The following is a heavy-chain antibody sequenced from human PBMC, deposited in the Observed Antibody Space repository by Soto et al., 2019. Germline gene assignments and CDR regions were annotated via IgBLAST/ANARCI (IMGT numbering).Heavy chain of an antibody. CDR3: ASLYGSGSGVDY. J-gene: IGHJ4*02. Sequence: QVQLQESGPGLVKPAETLSLTCIVSGGSISTDNYYWAWIRQPPGKGLEWIGSIYYSGSTNYNPSRRSPVTMSVDTSLNQFSLKLTSVTAADTAVYCCASLYGSGSGVDYWVQGTLVTVS. V-gene: IGHV4-39*01. CDR1: GGSISTDNYY. D-gene: IGHD3-10*01. CDR2: IYYSGST.